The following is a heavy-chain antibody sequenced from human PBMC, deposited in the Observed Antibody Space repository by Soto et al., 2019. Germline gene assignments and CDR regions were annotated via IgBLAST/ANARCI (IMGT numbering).Heavy chain of an antibody. CDR3: ARDDEHGSNCELAY. CDR2: IFPNGRDK. J-gene: IGHJ4*02. D-gene: IGHD1-26*01. CDR1: GFNFNTYF. V-gene: IGHV3-30*13. Sequence: QVQLVQSGGGVVQPGRSLRLSCAASGFNFNTYFMHWVRQAPGKGLEWVAMIFPNGRDKEYADSVKGRFTISRDNSNTRMYLQMYSLRPEDTGVYYCARDDEHGSNCELAYWGQGALVTVSS.